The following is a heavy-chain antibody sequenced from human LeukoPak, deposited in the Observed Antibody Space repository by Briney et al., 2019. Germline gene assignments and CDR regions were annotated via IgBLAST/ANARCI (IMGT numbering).Heavy chain of an antibody. CDR3: ATVPLRRYSSGWYGFSS. V-gene: IGHV1-24*01. J-gene: IGHJ4*02. CDR2: FDPEDGET. CDR1: GYTLTELS. D-gene: IGHD6-19*01. Sequence: ASVKVSCKVSGYTLTELSMHWVRQAPGKGLEWMGGFDPEDGETIYAQKFQGRVTMTEDTSTDTAYMELSSLRSEDTAVYYCATVPLRRYSSGWYGFSSWGQGTLVTVPS.